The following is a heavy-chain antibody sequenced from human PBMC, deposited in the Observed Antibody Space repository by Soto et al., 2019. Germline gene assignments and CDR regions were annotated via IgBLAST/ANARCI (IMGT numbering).Heavy chain of an antibody. Sequence: SETLSLTCTVSDGSVSSGGYYWSWIRQPPGKGLEWIGYIYYSGSTNYNPSLKSRVTISMDTSNNHFSLNLTSVTAADTAVYYCARQSTMTGNYYFDYWGPGTLVTVSS. CDR2: IYYSGST. D-gene: IGHD3-9*01. CDR3: ARQSTMTGNYYFDY. V-gene: IGHV4-61*03. CDR1: DGSVSSGGYY. J-gene: IGHJ4*02.